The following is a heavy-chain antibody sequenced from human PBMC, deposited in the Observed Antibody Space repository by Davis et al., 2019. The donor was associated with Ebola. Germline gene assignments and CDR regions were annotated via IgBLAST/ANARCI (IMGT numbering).Heavy chain of an antibody. CDR3: ARGRTVTNYVDY. CDR1: GFTFRSYT. J-gene: IGHJ4*02. Sequence: GESPKTPCAAPGFTFRSYTMNWVRQAPGKGLEWVSSISSSGSTINYADSVKGRFTVSRDNAKNSLYLQMNSLRDEDTAVFYCARGRTVTNYVDYWGPGILVTVSS. CDR2: ISSSGSTI. D-gene: IGHD4-17*01. V-gene: IGHV3-48*02.